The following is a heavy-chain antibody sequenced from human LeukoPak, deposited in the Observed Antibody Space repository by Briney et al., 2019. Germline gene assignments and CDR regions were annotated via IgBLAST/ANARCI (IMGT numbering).Heavy chain of an antibody. CDR2: IYYNGST. D-gene: IGHD2-15*01. Sequence: PSETLSLTCTVSGVSISRYYWSWIRQPPGKGLEWIGYIYYNGSTNSNPSLKSRVTMSLDTSKNQFSLQLSSVPAAHTAVYYFPREDLEGLLAAVHYWGQGTLVTVSS. J-gene: IGHJ4*02. CDR3: PREDLEGLLAAVHY. V-gene: IGHV4-59*12. CDR1: GVSISRYY.